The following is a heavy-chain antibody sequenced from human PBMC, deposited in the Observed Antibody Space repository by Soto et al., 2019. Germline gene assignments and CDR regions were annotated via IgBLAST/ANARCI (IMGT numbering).Heavy chain of an antibody. Sequence: ASVKGSCKASGYTFTGYYMHWVRQAPGQGLEWMGWISAYNGNTNYAQKLQGRVTMTTDTSTSTAYMELRSLRSDDTAVYYCASDYYDSSGYYRDWFDPWGQGTLVTVSS. CDR2: ISAYNGNT. V-gene: IGHV1-18*04. J-gene: IGHJ5*02. CDR3: ASDYYDSSGYYRDWFDP. CDR1: GYTFTGYY. D-gene: IGHD3-22*01.